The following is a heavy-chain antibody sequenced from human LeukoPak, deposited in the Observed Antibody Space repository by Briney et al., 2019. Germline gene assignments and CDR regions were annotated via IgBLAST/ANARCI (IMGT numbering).Heavy chain of an antibody. J-gene: IGHJ5*02. CDR3: ARVIADTTEYNWFDP. CDR1: GDSFSSNSAA. V-gene: IGHV6-1*01. CDR2: TYYRSKLYN. Sequence: SQTLSLTCAISGDSFSSNSAAWHWLRQSPSRGLEWLGRTYYRSKLYNDYAVSVKSRITINPDTSKNQFSLQLNSVTPEDTAVYYCARVIADTTEYNWFDPWGQGTLVTVSS. D-gene: IGHD2-15*01.